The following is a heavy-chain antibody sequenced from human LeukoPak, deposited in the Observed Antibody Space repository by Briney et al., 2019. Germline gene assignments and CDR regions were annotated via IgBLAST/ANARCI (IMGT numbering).Heavy chain of an antibody. V-gene: IGHV3-64D*06. Sequence: PGGTLRLSCSASGFTFSNYAMHWVRQAPGKGLEYVSAICGNGVNTYYAGSVKGTFINFRDNSKNTLFLQMSSLRAEDTAVYYCVKGDTMGRGVIPFDYWGQGTLVTVSS. J-gene: IGHJ4*02. CDR3: VKGDTMGRGVIPFDY. D-gene: IGHD3-10*01. CDR1: GFTFSNYA. CDR2: ICGNGVNT.